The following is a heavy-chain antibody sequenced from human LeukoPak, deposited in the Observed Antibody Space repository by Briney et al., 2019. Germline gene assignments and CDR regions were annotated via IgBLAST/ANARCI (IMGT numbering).Heavy chain of an antibody. CDR1: GGSFSGYY. Sequence: SETLSLTCAVYGGSFSGYYWSWIRQPPGKGLEWIGEINHSGSTNYNPSLKSRVTISVDTSKNQFSLKLSSVTAADTAVYYCARGYGRIGSEDPWGQGTLVTVSS. D-gene: IGHD3-10*01. CDR3: ARGYGRIGSEDP. CDR2: INHSGST. V-gene: IGHV4-34*01. J-gene: IGHJ5*02.